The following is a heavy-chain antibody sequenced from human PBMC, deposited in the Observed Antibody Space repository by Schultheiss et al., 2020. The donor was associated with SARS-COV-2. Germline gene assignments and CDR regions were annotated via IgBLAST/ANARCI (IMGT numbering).Heavy chain of an antibody. Sequence: GESLKISCAASGFTFSSYSMNWVRQAPGKGLEWVSSISSSSSYIYYADSVKGRFTISRDNAKNSLYLQMNSLRAEDTAVYYCASGSGYPIADYWGQGTLVTVSS. CDR2: ISSSSSYI. CDR3: ASGSGYPIADY. V-gene: IGHV3-21*01. J-gene: IGHJ4*02. D-gene: IGHD3-22*01. CDR1: GFTFSSYS.